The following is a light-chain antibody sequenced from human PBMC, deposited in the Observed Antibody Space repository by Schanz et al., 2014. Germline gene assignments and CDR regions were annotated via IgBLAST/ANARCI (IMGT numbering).Light chain of an antibody. V-gene: IGLV2-14*03. J-gene: IGLJ3*02. CDR1: GSDVGGYNY. Sequence: QSALTQPASVSGSPGQSITISCTGTGSDVGGYNYVSWYQQHPGKAPKLMIYDVNNRPSGVPDRFSGSKSGNTASLTVSGLQSEDEADYYCSSYTRSSTQVFGGGTKLTVL. CDR3: SSYTRSSTQV. CDR2: DVN.